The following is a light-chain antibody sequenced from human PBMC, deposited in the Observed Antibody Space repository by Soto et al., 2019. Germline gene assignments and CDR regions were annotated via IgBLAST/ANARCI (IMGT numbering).Light chain of an antibody. CDR2: GAS. J-gene: IGKJ4*01. V-gene: IGKV3-20*01. CDR3: QQYGRSPA. CDR1: QIVTSSY. Sequence: EIVLTQSPGTLSLSPGERATLSCRASQIVTSSYLAWYQQKPGQAPRLLIYGASSRATGIPDRFSGSGSGTDFTLTISRLEPVDFAVYYCQQYGRSPAFGGGTKVEIK.